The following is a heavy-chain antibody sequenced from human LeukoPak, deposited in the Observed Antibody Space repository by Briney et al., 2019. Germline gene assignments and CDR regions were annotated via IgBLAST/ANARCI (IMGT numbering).Heavy chain of an antibody. V-gene: IGHV1-69*01. CDR1: GGTFSSYA. CDR3: ARAEDYYDSSGYYPNWFDP. Sequence: GASVKVSCKASGGTFSSYAISWVRQAPGQGLEWMGGIIPIFGTANYAQKFQGRVTITADESTSTAYMELSSLRSEDTAVHYCARAEDYYDSSGYYPNWFDPWGQGTLVTVSS. D-gene: IGHD3-22*01. CDR2: IIPIFGTA. J-gene: IGHJ5*02.